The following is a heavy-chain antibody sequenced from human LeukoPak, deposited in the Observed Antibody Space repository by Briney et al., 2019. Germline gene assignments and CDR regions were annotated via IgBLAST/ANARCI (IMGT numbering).Heavy chain of an antibody. D-gene: IGHD2-2*01. J-gene: IGHJ6*03. CDR2: IYYSGST. CDR3: ARVAVSTRLNYYYYYYMDV. Sequence: ASETLSLTCTVSGGSIRSYYWSWIRQPPGKGLEWIGYIYYSGSTNYNPSLKSRVTISVDTSKNQFSLKLSSVTAADTAVYYCARVAVSTRLNYYYYYYMDVWGKGTTVTVSS. CDR1: GGSIRSYY. V-gene: IGHV4-59*01.